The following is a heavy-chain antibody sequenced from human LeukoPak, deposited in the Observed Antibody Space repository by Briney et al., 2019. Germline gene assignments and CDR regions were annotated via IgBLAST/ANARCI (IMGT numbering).Heavy chain of an antibody. Sequence: ASVKVSCKASGYTFTSYYMHWVRQAPGQGLEWMGIINPSGGSTSYAQKFQGRVTMTRDTSTSTVYMELSSLRSEDTAVYYCARAKFEKQWLVRRYYFDYWGQGTLVIVSS. CDR2: INPSGGST. D-gene: IGHD6-19*01. J-gene: IGHJ4*02. CDR1: GYTFTSYY. CDR3: ARAKFEKQWLVRRYYFDY. V-gene: IGHV1-46*01.